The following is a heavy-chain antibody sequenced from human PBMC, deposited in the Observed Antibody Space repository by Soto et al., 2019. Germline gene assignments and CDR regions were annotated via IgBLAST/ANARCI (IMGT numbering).Heavy chain of an antibody. CDR1: GFTFSSYA. CDR2: ISGSGGST. D-gene: IGHD2-2*01. Sequence: EVQLLESGGGLVQPGGSLRLSCAASGFTFSSYAMSWVRQAPGKGLEWVSAISGSGGSTYYADSVKGRFTISRDNSKNTLYLQMNSLRAEDTAVYYCAKDLSTPATTYCSSTSFYPLRYGMDVWGQGTTVTVSS. CDR3: AKDLSTPATTYCSSTSFYPLRYGMDV. V-gene: IGHV3-23*01. J-gene: IGHJ6*02.